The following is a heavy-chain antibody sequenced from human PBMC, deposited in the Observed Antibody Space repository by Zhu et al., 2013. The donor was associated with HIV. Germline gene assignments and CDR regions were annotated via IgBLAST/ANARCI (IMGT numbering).Heavy chain of an antibody. CDR3: ARARSPYDSSGYYAMGWGY. V-gene: IGHV1-69*01. Sequence: QVQLVQSGAEVKKPGSSVKVSCKASGGTFSSYAISWVRQAPGQGLEWMGGIIPIFGTANYAQKFQGRVTITADESTSTAYMELSSLRSEDTAVYYCARARSPYDSSGYYAMGWGYWGQGTLVTVSS. J-gene: IGHJ4*02. CDR2: IIPIFGTA. D-gene: IGHD3-22*01. CDR1: GGTFSSYA.